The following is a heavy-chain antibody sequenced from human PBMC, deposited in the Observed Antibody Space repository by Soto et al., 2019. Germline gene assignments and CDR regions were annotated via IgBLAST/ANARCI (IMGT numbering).Heavy chain of an antibody. CDR2: ISYDGSNK. CDR3: AKEGGLRYFYGMDV. J-gene: IGHJ6*02. CDR1: GFTFSSYG. V-gene: IGHV3-30*18. D-gene: IGHD3-9*01. Sequence: GGSLRLSCAASGFTFSSYGMHWVRQAPGKGLEWVAVISYDGSNKYYADSVKGRFTISRDKSKNTLYLQMNSLRAEDTAVYYCAKEGGLRYFYGMDVWGQGTTVTVSS.